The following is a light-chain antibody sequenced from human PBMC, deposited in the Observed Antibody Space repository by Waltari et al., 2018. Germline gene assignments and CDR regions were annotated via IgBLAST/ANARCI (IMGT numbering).Light chain of an antibody. CDR1: HSVSTK. Sequence: EIVMTQSPATLSVSPGERVTLSCRASHSVSTKLAWYQQRPGQAPRLLIYSASIRAPDIPARFSGSGSGTEFTLTISSLQSEDFAVYYCQQYDNWHDYTFGQGTKLEIK. CDR2: SAS. J-gene: IGKJ2*01. V-gene: IGKV3-15*01. CDR3: QQYDNWHDYT.